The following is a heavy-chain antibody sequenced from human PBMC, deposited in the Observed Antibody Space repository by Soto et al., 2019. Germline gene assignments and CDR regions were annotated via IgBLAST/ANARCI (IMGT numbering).Heavy chain of an antibody. J-gene: IGHJ4*02. D-gene: IGHD6-13*01. CDR3: ARMFSAAGTQNY. CDR1: GFPFSSYW. CDR2: IKQDGSEK. Sequence: GGSLRLSCAASGFPFSSYWMSWVRQAPGKGLEWVANIKQDGSEKYYVDSVKGRFTISRDNTKNSLYLQMNSLRAEDTAVYFCARMFSAAGTQNYWGQGTLVTVSS. V-gene: IGHV3-7*01.